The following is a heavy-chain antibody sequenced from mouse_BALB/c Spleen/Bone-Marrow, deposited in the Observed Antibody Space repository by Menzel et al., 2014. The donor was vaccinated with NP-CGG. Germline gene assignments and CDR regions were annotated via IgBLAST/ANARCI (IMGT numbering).Heavy chain of an antibody. D-gene: IGHD1-1*01. J-gene: IGHJ1*01. CDR2: ISRGSSTI. CDR3: ARSGITTGSYWYFDI. CDR1: GFTFSGFG. V-gene: IGHV5-17*02. Sequence: EAQVVESGGGLVQPGGSRKLSCAASGFTFSGFGMHWVRQAPEKGLEWVAYISRGSSTIYYADTVKGRFTISRDNPKNTLFLQMTSLRSEDTAMYYCARSGITTGSYWYFDIWGAGTTVTVSS.